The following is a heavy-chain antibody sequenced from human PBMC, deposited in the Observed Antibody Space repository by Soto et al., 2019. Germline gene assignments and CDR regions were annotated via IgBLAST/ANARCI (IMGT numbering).Heavy chain of an antibody. CDR2: IYASGST. J-gene: IGHJ4*02. V-gene: IGHV4-4*07. D-gene: IGHD1-1*01. CDR3: ARGGMVIIPTATAFDY. CDR1: CGSISPYY. Sequence: LSLTFSVSCGSISPYYWSLIRQPALKGLEWIGRIYASGSTNYSPSLKSRVTMSVATSKNQFSLKLTSVTAADTATYYCARGGMVIIPTATAFDYWGQGTLVTVSS.